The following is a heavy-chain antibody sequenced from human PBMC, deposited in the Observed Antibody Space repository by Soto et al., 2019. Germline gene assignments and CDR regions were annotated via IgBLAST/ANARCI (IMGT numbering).Heavy chain of an antibody. J-gene: IGHJ4*02. CDR1: GFSFTDFY. CDR2: VSTSTTYT. Sequence: QVQLVESGGGLVNPGGSLRLSCAASGFSFTDFYMNWIRQVPGKGLEWVALVSTSTTYTRYADSVKGRFTISRDNAKNSLYWEMGSLRVEDTAVYYCARDRGAYCSSGHSDSGAFFDYWGRGPLVTVSS. CDR3: ARDRGAYCSSGHSDSGAFFDY. V-gene: IGHV3-11*05. D-gene: IGHD2-15*01.